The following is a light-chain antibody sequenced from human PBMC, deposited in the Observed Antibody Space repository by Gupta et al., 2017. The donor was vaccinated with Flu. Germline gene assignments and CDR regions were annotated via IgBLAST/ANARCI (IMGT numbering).Light chain of an antibody. CDR1: QSVSSSY. CDR3: QQNGSSPLT. J-gene: IGKJ4*01. CDR2: GAS. Sequence: GSLSLSPGERAAPTCRASQSVSSSYLAWYQQKPGQAPRLLIYGASSRATGIPDRFSGSGSGTEFTLTISRLEPEDFAVYYCQQNGSSPLTFGEGTKVEIK. V-gene: IGKV3-20*01.